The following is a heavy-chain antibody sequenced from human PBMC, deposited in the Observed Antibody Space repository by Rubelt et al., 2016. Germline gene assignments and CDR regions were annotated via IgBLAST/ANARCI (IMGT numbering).Heavy chain of an antibody. J-gene: IGHJ6*02. D-gene: IGHD3-9*01. Sequence: GKGLEWVAVISSDGSNIHYADSMKGRFTISRDNSKNTLFLQMSSLRSEDTAVYYCARDTYYDILTGYFYYYGMDVWGQGTTVTVSS. CDR2: ISSDGSNI. V-gene: IGHV3-30*04. CDR3: ARDTYYDILTGYFYYYGMDV.